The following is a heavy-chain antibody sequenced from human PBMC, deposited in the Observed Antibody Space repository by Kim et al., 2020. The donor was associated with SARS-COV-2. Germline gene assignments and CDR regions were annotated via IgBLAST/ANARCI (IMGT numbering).Heavy chain of an antibody. V-gene: IGHV3-49*02. J-gene: IGHJ4*02. D-gene: IGHD3-10*01. CDR3: TRDRGPYDY. CDR2: GGTD. Sequence: GGTDEYAASVKGRLTISRDDSKSIAYLQMNSLKTEDTAVYYCTRDRGPYDYWGQGTLVTVSS.